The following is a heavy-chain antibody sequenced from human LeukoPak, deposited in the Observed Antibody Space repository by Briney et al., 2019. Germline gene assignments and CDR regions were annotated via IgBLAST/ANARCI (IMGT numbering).Heavy chain of an antibody. V-gene: IGHV3-23*01. CDR2: VSGSGGST. CDR3: ARGYGDKLYYYYYYMDV. D-gene: IGHD4-17*01. J-gene: IGHJ6*03. CDR1: QFTFSSYA. Sequence: PGGSLRLSCAASQFTFSSYAMSWVRQAPGKGLEWVSTVSGSGGSTYYADSVKGRFTISRDNSKNTLFLQMNSLRAEDTALYYCARGYGDKLYYYYYYMDVWGKGTTVTVSS.